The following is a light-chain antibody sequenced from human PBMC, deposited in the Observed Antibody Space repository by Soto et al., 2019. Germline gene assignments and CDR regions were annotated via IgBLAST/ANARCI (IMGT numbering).Light chain of an antibody. Sequence: QSALTQPASVSGSPGQSITISCTGTSSDVGGSNYVSWYHQHQGKVPKLMIYDVSDRPSGVSNRFSGSKSGNTASLPISGLQAEDEADYYCSSYTGTSTQVLFGGGTKLTVL. V-gene: IGLV2-14*01. J-gene: IGLJ2*01. CDR1: SSDVGGSNY. CDR3: SSYTGTSTQVL. CDR2: DVS.